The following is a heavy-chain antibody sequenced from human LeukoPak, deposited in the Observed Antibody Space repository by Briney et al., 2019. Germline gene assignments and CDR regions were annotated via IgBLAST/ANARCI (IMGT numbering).Heavy chain of an antibody. CDR1: GGSISSSSYY. CDR3: ASSVIIPYYFDY. D-gene: IGHD3-3*01. CDR2: IYYSGST. Sequence: SETLSLTCTVSGGSISSSSYYWGWIRQPPGNGLEWIGYIYYSGSTNYNPSLKSRVTISVDRSKNQFSLKLSSVTAADTAVYYCASSVIIPYYFDYWGQGTLVTVSS. J-gene: IGHJ4*02. V-gene: IGHV4-61*05.